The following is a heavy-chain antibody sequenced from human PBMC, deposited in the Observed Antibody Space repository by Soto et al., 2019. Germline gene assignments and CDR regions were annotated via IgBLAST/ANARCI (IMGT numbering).Heavy chain of an antibody. V-gene: IGHV3-23*01. CDR1: GFTFSSYA. J-gene: IGHJ4*02. CDR3: AKDHQGVTVAGTLDY. Sequence: PGGSLRLSCVASGFTFSSYAMSWVRQAPGKGLEWVSGISGSGGSTYYADSVKGRFTISRDNSKNTLYLQMNSLRAEDTAVYYCAKDHQGVTVAGTLDYWGQGTLVTVSS. CDR2: ISGSGGST. D-gene: IGHD6-19*01.